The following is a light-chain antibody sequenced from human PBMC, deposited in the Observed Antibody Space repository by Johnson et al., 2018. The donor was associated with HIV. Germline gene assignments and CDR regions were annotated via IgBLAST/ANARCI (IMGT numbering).Light chain of an antibody. CDR3: GTWDRSLSAGI. CDR1: SSNIGNNF. V-gene: IGLV1-51*01. CDR2: DNN. Sequence: SVLTQPPSVSAAPGQKVTVSCSGSSSNIGNNFVSWYQQVPGTAPKLLIYDNNKRPSGIPNRFSASKSGTSATLGITGITTRVEDDFYCGTWDRSLSAGIFGTGTNVTVL. J-gene: IGLJ1*01.